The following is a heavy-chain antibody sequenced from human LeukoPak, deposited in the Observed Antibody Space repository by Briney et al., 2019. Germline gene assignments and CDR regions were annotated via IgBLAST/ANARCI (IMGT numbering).Heavy chain of an antibody. Sequence: PGWSLRLSCAASGFTFSNYGMHWVRQAPGKGLEWVSGISGDGASTHYAESVKGQFTISRDNSQNTLFLQMNSLRVEDTAIYYCAKDSYVSGRPLHTFDVWGQGTMVTVSS. CDR3: AKDSYVSGRPLHTFDV. CDR2: ISGDGAST. V-gene: IGHV3-23*01. J-gene: IGHJ3*01. D-gene: IGHD3-10*01. CDR1: GFTFSNYG.